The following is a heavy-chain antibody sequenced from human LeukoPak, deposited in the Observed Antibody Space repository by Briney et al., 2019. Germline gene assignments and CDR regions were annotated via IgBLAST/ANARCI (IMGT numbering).Heavy chain of an antibody. V-gene: IGHV4-34*01. CDR3: GRQKLGQTLHFDY. Sequence: SETLSLTCAVYGGSFSGYYWSWIRQSPGKGLEWLGELNHYGATSSNPSLESRVTISVDTSKNHFSLKLSSVTAADTAVYYCGRQKLGQTLHFDYWGQGNLVTVSS. CDR2: LNHYGAT. J-gene: IGHJ4*02. D-gene: IGHD7-27*01. CDR1: GGSFSGYY.